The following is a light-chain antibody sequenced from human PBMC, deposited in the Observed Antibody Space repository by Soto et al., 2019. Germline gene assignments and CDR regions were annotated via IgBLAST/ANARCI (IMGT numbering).Light chain of an antibody. Sequence: DIQMTQSPSTLSACVGGRVTITCRASQSVGTWVAWYQQKPGKAPKLLIYGASNLESGVPSRFSGSGSGTEFTLTITTLQPDDFATYFCQQYNRNTWSFGPGTKVDIK. V-gene: IGKV1-5*01. CDR2: GAS. CDR1: QSVGTW. CDR3: QQYNRNTWS. J-gene: IGKJ1*01.